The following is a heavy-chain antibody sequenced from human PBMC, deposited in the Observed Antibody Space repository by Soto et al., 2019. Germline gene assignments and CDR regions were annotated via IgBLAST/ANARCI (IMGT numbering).Heavy chain of an antibody. Sequence: SETLSLTCTVSGGSISSYYWSWIRQPPGKGLEWIGYIYYSGSTNYNPSLKSRVTISVDTSKNQFSLKLSSVTAADTAVYYCARVYSGYEYFDYWGQGTLVTVSS. CDR3: ARVYSGYEYFDY. D-gene: IGHD5-12*01. V-gene: IGHV4-59*08. J-gene: IGHJ4*02. CDR2: IYYSGST. CDR1: GGSISSYY.